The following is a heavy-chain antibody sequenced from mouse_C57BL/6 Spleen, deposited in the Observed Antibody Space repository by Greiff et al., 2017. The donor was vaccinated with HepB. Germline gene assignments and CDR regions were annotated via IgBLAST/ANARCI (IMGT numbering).Heavy chain of an antibody. J-gene: IGHJ3*01. D-gene: IGHD1-1*01. Sequence: QVQLQQPGAELVKPGASVKLSCRASGYTFTSYWMHWVKQRPGQGLEWIGMIHPNSGSTNYNEKFKSKATLTVDKSSSTAYMQLSSLTSEDSAVYYCARNYYGRGFAYWGQGTLVTVSA. CDR1: GYTFTSYW. CDR3: ARNYYGRGFAY. CDR2: IHPNSGST. V-gene: IGHV1-64*01.